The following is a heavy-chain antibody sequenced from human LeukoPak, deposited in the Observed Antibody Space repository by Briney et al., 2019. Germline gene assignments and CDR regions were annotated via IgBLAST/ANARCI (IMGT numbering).Heavy chain of an antibody. CDR1: GFTLSSYE. D-gene: IGHD6-13*01. Sequence: GGSLRLSCAASGFTLSSYEMNRVRQAPGKGLEWVSYISSSASTTHYADSVMGRFTISRDNAKNSLYLQMNSLRAEDTAVYYCARGRYSRYFDYWGQGTLVTVSS. CDR2: ISSSASTT. CDR3: ARGRYSRYFDY. V-gene: IGHV3-48*03. J-gene: IGHJ4*02.